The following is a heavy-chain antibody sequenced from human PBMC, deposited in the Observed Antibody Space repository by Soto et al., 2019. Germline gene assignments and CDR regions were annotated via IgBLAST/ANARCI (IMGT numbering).Heavy chain of an antibody. CDR2: IYAAGGSK. V-gene: IGHV3-23*01. D-gene: IGHD6-6*01. CDR1: GFNFGYYA. J-gene: IGHJ6*02. CDR3: ARVSLVL. Sequence: EVHLLESGGGLVQPGGSLRLSCAASGFNFGYYAMFWFRQAPGKGLEWVSTIYAAGGSKYYADSVKGRFTISRDNAKNSLYLQMNSLRAEDTAVYYCARVSLVLWGQGTTVTVSS.